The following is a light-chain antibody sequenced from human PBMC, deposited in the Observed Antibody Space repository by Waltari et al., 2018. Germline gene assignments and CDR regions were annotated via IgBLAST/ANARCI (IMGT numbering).Light chain of an antibody. Sequence: QSVLTQPASVSGSPGQSITISCTGTSSDVGGYKYVSWYQQHPGKAPKLMIYDFSERTSGVSNRFSGSKSANPASLTIAGLQAEDEADYYCCSYAGSGTDVFGTGTKVTVL. CDR3: CSYAGSGTDV. J-gene: IGLJ1*01. V-gene: IGLV2-23*02. CDR2: DFS. CDR1: SSDVGGYKY.